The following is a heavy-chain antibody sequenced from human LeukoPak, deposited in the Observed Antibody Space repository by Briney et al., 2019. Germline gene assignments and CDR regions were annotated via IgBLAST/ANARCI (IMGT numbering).Heavy chain of an antibody. D-gene: IGHD5-12*01. CDR1: GGSISSSSYY. J-gene: IGHJ4*02. CDR2: IYYSGST. V-gene: IGHV4-39*07. Sequence: SETLSPTCTVSGGSISSSSYYWGWIRQPPGKGLEWIGSIYYSGSTYYNPSLKSRVTISVDTSKNQFSLKLSSVTAADTAVYYCARGMGYDFDYWGQGTLVTVSS. CDR3: ARGMGYDFDY.